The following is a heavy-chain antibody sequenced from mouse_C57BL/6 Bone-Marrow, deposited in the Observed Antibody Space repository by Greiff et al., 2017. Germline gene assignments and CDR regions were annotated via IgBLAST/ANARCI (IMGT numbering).Heavy chain of an antibody. CDR1: GFNIKDYY. CDR2: IDPEDGET. V-gene: IGHV14-2*01. J-gene: IGHJ4*01. Sequence: VQLQQSGAELVKPGASVKLSCTASGFNIKDYYMHWVKQRTEQGLEWIGRIDPEDGETKYAQKFPGKATITADTSSNTAYLQLSSLTSEDTAVYYCARTRFYAMDYWGQGTSVTVSS. CDR3: ARTRFYAMDY.